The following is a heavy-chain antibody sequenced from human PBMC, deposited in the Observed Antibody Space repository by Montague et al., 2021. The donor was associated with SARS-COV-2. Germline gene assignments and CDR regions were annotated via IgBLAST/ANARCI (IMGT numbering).Heavy chain of an antibody. J-gene: IGHJ4*02. CDR1: GGSISSSSYY. Sequence: SETLSLTCTVSGGSISSSSYYWCWIRQPPGKGLEWIGSIYYSGSTYYNPSLKSRVTISVDTSKNQFSLKLSSVTAADTAVYYCARVISRQNNIVVVGLYYFDNWGQGTLVTVSS. CDR2: IYYSGST. CDR3: ARVISRQNNIVVVGLYYFDN. D-gene: IGHD2-15*01. V-gene: IGHV4-39*07.